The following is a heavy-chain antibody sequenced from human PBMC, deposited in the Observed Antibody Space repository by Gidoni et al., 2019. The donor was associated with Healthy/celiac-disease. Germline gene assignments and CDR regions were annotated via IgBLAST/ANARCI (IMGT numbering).Heavy chain of an antibody. Sequence: EVQLVESGGGLVQPGRSLRLSCAASGFTFDDYAMHWVRQAPGKGLEWVSGISWNSGSIGYADSVKGRFTISRDNAKNSLYLQMNSLRAEDTALYYCAKDIGSGDSSGYCFDYWGQGTLVTVSS. CDR3: AKDIGSGDSSGYCFDY. J-gene: IGHJ4*02. CDR2: ISWNSGSI. CDR1: GFTFDDYA. V-gene: IGHV3-9*01. D-gene: IGHD3-22*01.